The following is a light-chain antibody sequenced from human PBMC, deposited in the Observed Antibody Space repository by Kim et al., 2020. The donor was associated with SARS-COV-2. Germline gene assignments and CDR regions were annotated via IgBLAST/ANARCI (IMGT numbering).Light chain of an antibody. Sequence: GQKVPISCSGSSSNIGNNYVSWYQQLPGTAPKLLVYGNNKRPSGIPDRFSGSKSGTSATLGITGLQTGDEADYYCGTWDSSLSVVVFGGGTQLTVL. V-gene: IGLV1-51*01. CDR3: GTWDSSLSVVV. CDR2: GNN. J-gene: IGLJ2*01. CDR1: SSNIGNNY.